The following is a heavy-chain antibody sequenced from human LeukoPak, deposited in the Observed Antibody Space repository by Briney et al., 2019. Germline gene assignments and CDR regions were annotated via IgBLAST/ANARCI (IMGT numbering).Heavy chain of an antibody. CDR3: ARALLLWFGEPSGY. D-gene: IGHD3-10*01. J-gene: IGHJ4*02. V-gene: IGHV3-7*01. CDR1: GFTFSSYW. Sequence: GSLRLSCAASGFTFSSYWMSWVRQAPGKGPEWVANIKQDGSEKYYVDSVKGRFTISRDNAKNSLYLQMNSLRAEDTAVYYCARALLLWFGEPSGYWGQGTLVTVSS. CDR2: IKQDGSEK.